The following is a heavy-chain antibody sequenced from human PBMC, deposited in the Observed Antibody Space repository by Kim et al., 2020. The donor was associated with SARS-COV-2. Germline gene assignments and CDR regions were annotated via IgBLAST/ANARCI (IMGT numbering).Heavy chain of an antibody. D-gene: IGHD3-9*01. J-gene: IGHJ4*02. CDR2: IYYSGST. CDR1: GGSVSSGSYY. CDR3: ARERYVNYDILTGYYHFHY. V-gene: IGHV4-61*01. Sequence: SETLSLTCTVSGGSVSSGSYYWSWIRQPPGKGLEWIGYIYYSGSTNYNPSLKSRVTISVDTSKNQFSLKLSSVTAADTAVYYCARERYVNYDILTGYYHFHYWGQGTLVTVSS.